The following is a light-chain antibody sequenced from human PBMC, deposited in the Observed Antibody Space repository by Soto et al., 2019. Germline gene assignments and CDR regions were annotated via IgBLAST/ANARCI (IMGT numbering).Light chain of an antibody. CDR2: DAS. Sequence: DIQMTQSPSTLSASVGDRVTITCRASQSISSWLAWYQQKPGKAPKLLIYDASSLESGVPSRFSGSGSGTEFTLTIRSLHPDDFATYYCQQYNSDSTFGQGTKLQIK. J-gene: IGKJ2*01. V-gene: IGKV1-5*01. CDR1: QSISSW. CDR3: QQYNSDST.